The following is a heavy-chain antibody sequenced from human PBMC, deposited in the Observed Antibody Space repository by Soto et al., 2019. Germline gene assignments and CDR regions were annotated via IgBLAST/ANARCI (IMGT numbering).Heavy chain of an antibody. V-gene: IGHV4-59*08. J-gene: IGHJ3*02. CDR1: GGSISSYY. CDR3: ARRNDYGDYYAFDI. CDR2: IYYSGST. Sequence: QVQLQESGPGLVKPSETLSLTYTVSGGSISSYYWSWIRQPPGKGLEWIGYIYYSGSTNYNPSLKSRVTISVDTSKNQFSLKLSSVTAADTAVYYCARRNDYGDYYAFDIWGQGTMVTVSS. D-gene: IGHD4-17*01.